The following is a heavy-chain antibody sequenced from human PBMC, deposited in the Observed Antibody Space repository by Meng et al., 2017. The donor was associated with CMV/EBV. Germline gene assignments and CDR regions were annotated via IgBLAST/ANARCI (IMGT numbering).Heavy chain of an antibody. V-gene: IGHV3-48*03. Sequence: GGSLRLSWAVPGFTFSHYEMTWVRQAPGKGLEWICFISSNGRTMYYADSVRGRFAISRDNAKNSLFLQMNDLTAEDTAVYYCARLAGCSSTTCQERDAFDIWGQGTMVTVSS. CDR1: GFTFSHYE. CDR3: ARLAGCSSTTCQERDAFDI. CDR2: ISSNGRTM. J-gene: IGHJ3*02. D-gene: IGHD2/OR15-2a*01.